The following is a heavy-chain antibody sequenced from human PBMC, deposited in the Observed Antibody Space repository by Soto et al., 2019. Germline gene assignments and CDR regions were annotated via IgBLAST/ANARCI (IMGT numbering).Heavy chain of an antibody. CDR1: GFTFSDYY. Sequence: PGGSLRLSCAASGFTFSDYYMSWIRQAPGKGLEWVSYIGPSSSYTNYADSVKGRFTISRDNTKNSLYLQMNSLRAEDTAVYYCARVVRLMLYSDYWGQGTLGTVSS. J-gene: IGHJ4*02. V-gene: IGHV3-11*06. CDR2: IGPSSSYT. CDR3: ARVVRLMLYSDY. D-gene: IGHD2-8*01.